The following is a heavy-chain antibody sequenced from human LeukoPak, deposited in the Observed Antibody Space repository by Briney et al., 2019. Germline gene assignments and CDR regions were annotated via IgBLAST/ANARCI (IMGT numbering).Heavy chain of an antibody. Sequence: PGGSLRLSCAASGFTFSSYWMSWVRQAPGKGLEWVANIKQDGSEKYYVDSVKGQFTISRDNAKNSLYLQMNSLRAEDTAVYYCARDWAHYYGSGNLYYFDYWGQGTLVTVSS. CDR3: ARDWAHYYGSGNLYYFDY. CDR2: IKQDGSEK. D-gene: IGHD3-10*01. CDR1: GFTFSSYW. J-gene: IGHJ4*02. V-gene: IGHV3-7*01.